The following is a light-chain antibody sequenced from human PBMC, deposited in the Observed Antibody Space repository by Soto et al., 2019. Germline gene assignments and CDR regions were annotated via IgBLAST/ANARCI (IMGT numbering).Light chain of an antibody. CDR3: QHYSTTPLT. Sequence: DIVMTQSPDSLAVSLGERATINCKSSQNILDSSKNKNYLAWYQLKPGQPPKVLIYWASTRASGIPDRFSGSGSGTNFTLTITSLQAEDVAVYFCQHYSTTPLTVGGGTKVEIK. CDR1: QNILDSSKNKNY. CDR2: WAS. J-gene: IGKJ4*01. V-gene: IGKV4-1*01.